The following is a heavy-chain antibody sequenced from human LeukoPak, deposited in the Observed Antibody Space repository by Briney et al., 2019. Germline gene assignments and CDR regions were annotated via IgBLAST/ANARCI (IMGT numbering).Heavy chain of an antibody. CDR2: IIPILGIA. V-gene: IGHV1-69*04. Sequence: GASVKVSCKASGGTFSSYAISWVRQAPGQGLEWMGRIIPILGIANYAQKFQGRVTMTEDTSTDTAYMELSSLRSEDTAVYYCATIRGYSGYVGYYYYYGMDVWGQGTTVTVSS. CDR3: ATIRGYSGYVGYYYYYGMDV. J-gene: IGHJ6*02. D-gene: IGHD5-12*01. CDR1: GGTFSSYA.